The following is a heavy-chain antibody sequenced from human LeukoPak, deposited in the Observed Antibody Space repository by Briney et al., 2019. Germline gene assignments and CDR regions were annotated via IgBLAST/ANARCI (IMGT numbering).Heavy chain of an antibody. CDR2: ISYDGSNK. D-gene: IGHD3-10*01. CDR1: GFTFSSYG. CDR3: AKDNLGWFGELSLPMHFDY. V-gene: IGHV3-30*18. Sequence: GGPLRLSCAASGFTFSSYGMHWVRQAPGKGLEWVAVISYDGSNKYYADSVKGRFTISRDNSKNTLYLQMNSLRAEDTAVYYCAKDNLGWFGELSLPMHFDYWGQGTLVTVSS. J-gene: IGHJ4*02.